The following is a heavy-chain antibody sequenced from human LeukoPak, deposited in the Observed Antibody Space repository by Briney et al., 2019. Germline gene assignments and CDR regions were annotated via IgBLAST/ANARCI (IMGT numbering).Heavy chain of an antibody. CDR2: IYSGGST. J-gene: IGHJ4*02. CDR1: GFTVSSNH. V-gene: IGHV3-53*01. CDR3: ARGPAGCN. D-gene: IGHD4/OR15-4a*01. Sequence: PGESLRLSCAASGFTVSSNHMSWVRQSPGKGLEWVSVIYSGGSTDYADSVKGRFTISRDNSKNTLYLQMNSLRAEDTAVYHCARGPAGCNWGQGTLVTVSS.